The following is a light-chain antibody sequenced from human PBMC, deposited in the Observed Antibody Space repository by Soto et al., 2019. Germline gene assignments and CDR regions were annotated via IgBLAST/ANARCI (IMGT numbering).Light chain of an antibody. Sequence: DIQMTQSPSSLSASVGDRVTITCRASQSISSYLNWYQQKPGKAPKLLIYAASSLQSGVPSRFSGSGSGTEFTLTIDRLQPDDFATYYCQQYHTSSITFGQGTRLEIK. V-gene: IGKV1-39*01. CDR2: AAS. CDR1: QSISSY. CDR3: QQYHTSSIT. J-gene: IGKJ5*01.